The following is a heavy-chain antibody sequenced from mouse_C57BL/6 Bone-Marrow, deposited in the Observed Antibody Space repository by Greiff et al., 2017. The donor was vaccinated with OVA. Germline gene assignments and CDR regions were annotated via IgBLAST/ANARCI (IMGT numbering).Heavy chain of an antibody. CDR1: GYTFTSYG. V-gene: IGHV1-81*01. Sequence: QVQLQQSGAELARPGASVKLSCKASGYTFTSYGISWVKQRTGQGLEWIGEIYPRSGNTYYNEKFKGKATLTADKSSSTAYMELRSLTSEDSAFYFCARHYGGSYCWYFDVWGTGTTVTVSS. D-gene: IGHD1-1*01. J-gene: IGHJ1*03. CDR3: ARHYGGSYCWYFDV. CDR2: IYPRSGNT.